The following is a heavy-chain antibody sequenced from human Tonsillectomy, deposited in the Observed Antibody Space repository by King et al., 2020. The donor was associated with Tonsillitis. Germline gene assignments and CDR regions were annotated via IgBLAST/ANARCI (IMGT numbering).Heavy chain of an antibody. V-gene: IGHV3-7*03. CDR3: ARDYTPTGGSSYYDAFDI. D-gene: IGHD2-15*01. Sequence: VQLVESGGSLVQPGGSLRLSCVASEFTFSAYWMTWVRQAPGKGLEWVANINRDESQKHYVDSVKGRFTISRDNAKNCVYLQMNSLRAEDTALYYCARDYTPTGGSSYYDAFDIWGQGTKVTVSS. CDR1: EFTFSAYW. J-gene: IGHJ3*02. CDR2: INRDESQK.